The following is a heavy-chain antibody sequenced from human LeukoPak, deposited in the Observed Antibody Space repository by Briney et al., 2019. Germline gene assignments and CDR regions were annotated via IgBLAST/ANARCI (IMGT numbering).Heavy chain of an antibody. J-gene: IGHJ4*02. CDR1: EYTFTSYS. Sequence: ASVKVPCKASEYTFTSYSMNWVRQAPGQGLEWMGWINTKTGNPAYAQGFTGRFVFSLDTSVSTAYLQISSLKVEDTAVYYCAQDTSTDVFTYWGQGTLVTVSS. V-gene: IGHV7-4-1*02. CDR3: AQDTSTDVFTY. CDR2: INTKTGNP. D-gene: IGHD5-18*01.